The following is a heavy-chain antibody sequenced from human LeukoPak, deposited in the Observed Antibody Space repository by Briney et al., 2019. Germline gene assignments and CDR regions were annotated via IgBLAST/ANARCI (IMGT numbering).Heavy chain of an antibody. J-gene: IGHJ6*02. CDR1: GFIFSNYW. V-gene: IGHV3-7*03. CDR3: ATWTRLMYYYDSGSCPYYYGMDV. CDR2: IQQHGSET. Sequence: GGSLRLSCEGSGFIFSNYWMSWVRQAPGKGLEWVANIQQHGSETYYGDSVKGRFTISRDNAKNSLYLQMNSLRAEDTAVYYCATWTRLMYYYDSGSCPYYYGMDVWGQGTTVTVSS. D-gene: IGHD3-10*01.